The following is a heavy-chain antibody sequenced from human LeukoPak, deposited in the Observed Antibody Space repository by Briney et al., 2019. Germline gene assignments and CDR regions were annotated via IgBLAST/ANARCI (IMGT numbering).Heavy chain of an antibody. D-gene: IGHD5-18*01. V-gene: IGHV1-18*01. CDR2: ISAYNGNT. CDR1: GYTFTSYG. CDR3: ARDKLGPRGYSYGYAGGEGFDP. Sequence: GASVKVSCKASGYTFTSYGISWVRQAPGQGLEWMGWISAYNGNTNYAQKLQGRVTMTTDTSTSTAYMELRSLRSDDTAVYYCARDKLGPRGYSYGYAGGEGFDPWGQGTLVTVSS. J-gene: IGHJ5*02.